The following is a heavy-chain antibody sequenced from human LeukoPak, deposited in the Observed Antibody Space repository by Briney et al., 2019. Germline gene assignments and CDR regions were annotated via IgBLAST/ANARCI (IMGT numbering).Heavy chain of an antibody. J-gene: IGHJ3*02. CDR2: IIPIFGTA. V-gene: IGHV1-69*13. CDR3: ARGSGSYWGLRAFDI. D-gene: IGHD1-26*01. Sequence: SVMVSCKASGYTFTSYGIGWVRQAPGQGLEWMGGIIPIFGTANYAQKFQGRVTITADESTSTAYMELSSLRSEDTAVYYCARGSGSYWGLRAFDIWGQGTMVTVSS. CDR1: GYTFTSYG.